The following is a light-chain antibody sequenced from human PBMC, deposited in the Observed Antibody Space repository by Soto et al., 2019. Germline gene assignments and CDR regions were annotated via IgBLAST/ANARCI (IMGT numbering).Light chain of an antibody. J-gene: IGKJ5*01. V-gene: IGKV1-33*01. CDR1: QDISNY. CDR3: QQYDNLPT. CDR2: DAS. Sequence: DIQMTQSQSSLSASVGDRVTITCQASQDISNYLNWYQQKPGKAPKLLIYDASNLETGVPSRFSGSGSGTDFTFTISSLQPEDIATYYCQQYDNLPTFGQGTRLAI.